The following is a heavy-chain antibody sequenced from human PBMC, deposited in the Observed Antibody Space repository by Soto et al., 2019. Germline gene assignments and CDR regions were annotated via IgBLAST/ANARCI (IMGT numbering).Heavy chain of an antibody. D-gene: IGHD6-13*01. J-gene: IGHJ4*02. CDR2: IYYSGST. V-gene: IGHV4-39*01. CDR3: SGNEGGAAADRPLDY. CDR1: GGSVRSSTYY. Sequence: SETLSLTCTVSGGSVRSSTYYWGWIRQPPGKGLEWIASIYYSGSTHNNPSLKSRVTMSVDTYTDQFSLKLNSVTAADTAVYIFSGNEGGAAADRPLDYWGQGTMVTVSS.